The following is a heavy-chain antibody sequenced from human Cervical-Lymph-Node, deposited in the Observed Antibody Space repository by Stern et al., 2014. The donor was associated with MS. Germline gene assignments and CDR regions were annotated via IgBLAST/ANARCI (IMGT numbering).Heavy chain of an antibody. D-gene: IGHD2-15*01. J-gene: IGHJ6*02. CDR1: GFTFSNYW. V-gene: IGHV3-74*02. Sequence: VQLVESGGGLVQPGGSLRLSCAASGFTFSNYWMHWVRQAPGKGLGWVSRINSDGSSTSYADSVKGRFTISRDNAKNTLYLQMNSLRAEDTAVYYCARGRVSYYYGMDVWGQGTTVTVSS. CDR2: INSDGSST. CDR3: ARGRVSYYYGMDV.